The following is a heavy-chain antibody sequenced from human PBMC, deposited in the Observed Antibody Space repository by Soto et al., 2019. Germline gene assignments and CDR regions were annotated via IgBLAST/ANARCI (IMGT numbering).Heavy chain of an antibody. CDR1: GYTFTSYG. D-gene: IGHD2-2*01. Sequence: ASVKVSCKASGYTFTSYGISWVRQAPGQGLEWMGWISAYNGNTNYAQKLQGRVTMTTDTSTSTAYMELRSLRSDDTAVYYCARGGYCSSTSCYAYYYYSTDVWGKGTTVTVSS. CDR2: ISAYNGNT. CDR3: ARGGYCSSTSCYAYYYYSTDV. V-gene: IGHV1-18*01. J-gene: IGHJ6*03.